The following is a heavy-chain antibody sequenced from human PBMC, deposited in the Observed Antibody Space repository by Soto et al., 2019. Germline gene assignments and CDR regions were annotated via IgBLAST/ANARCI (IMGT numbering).Heavy chain of an antibody. J-gene: IGHJ6*02. CDR3: ARDQSSLLPGEGVEMATIHYYYGMDV. CDR2: IKQDGSEK. D-gene: IGHD5-12*01. CDR1: GFTFSSYW. Sequence: GGSLRLSCAASGFTFSSYWMSWVRQAPGKGLEWVANIKQDGSEKYYVDSVKGRFTISRDNAKNSRYLQMNSLRAEDTAVYYCARDQSSLLPGEGVEMATIHYYYGMDVWGQGTTVTVSS. V-gene: IGHV3-7*05.